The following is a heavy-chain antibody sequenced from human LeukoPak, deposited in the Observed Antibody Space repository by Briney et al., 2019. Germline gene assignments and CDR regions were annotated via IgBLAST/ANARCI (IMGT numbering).Heavy chain of an antibody. CDR2: IGSSGGST. J-gene: IGHJ3*01. Sequence: PGRALRLSCAASGFTFSSAAMTWVRQAPGKGLEWVSLIGSSGGSTYYADSVKGRFTISRDNSKNTLSLQMNSLRVEDTAIYYCAKDIQLSTWGLGTMATVSS. CDR1: GFTFSSAA. V-gene: IGHV3-23*01. CDR3: AKDIQLST. D-gene: IGHD5-24*01.